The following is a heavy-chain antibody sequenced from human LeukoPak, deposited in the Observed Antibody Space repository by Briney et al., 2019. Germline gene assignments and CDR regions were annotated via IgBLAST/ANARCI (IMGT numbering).Heavy chain of an antibody. CDR1: GYTFTSYD. J-gene: IGHJ6*02. V-gene: IGHV1-8*01. CDR3: ARGYYYYYGMDV. CDR2: MNPNSGNT. Sequence: GALVKVSCKASGYTFTSYDINWVRQATGQGLEWMGWMNPNSGNTGYAQKFQGRVTMTRNTSISTAYMELSSLRSEDTAVYYCARGYYYYYGMDVWGQGTTVTVSS.